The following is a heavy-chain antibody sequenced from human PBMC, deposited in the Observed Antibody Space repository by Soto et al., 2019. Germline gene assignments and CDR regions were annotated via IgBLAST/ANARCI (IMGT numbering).Heavy chain of an antibody. D-gene: IGHD3-22*01. V-gene: IGHV1-46*01. CDR3: VKGEYYYDSSGYYPFDY. CDR2: INPYGGAA. Sequence: ASVKVSCKASGYTFTSTWMHWVRQAPGQGLEWMGIINPYGGAATYAEKFQGRVTMTRDTSTATDYMELSSLRADDTAVYYCVKGEYYYDSSGYYPFDYWGQGTLVTVSS. J-gene: IGHJ4*02. CDR1: GYTFTSTW.